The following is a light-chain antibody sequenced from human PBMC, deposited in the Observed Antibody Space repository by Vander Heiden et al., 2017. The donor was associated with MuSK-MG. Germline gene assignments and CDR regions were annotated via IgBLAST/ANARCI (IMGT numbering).Light chain of an antibody. CDR1: QSVSSN. CDR3: QQYNDWGLT. CDR2: GA. J-gene: IGKJ4*01. V-gene: IGKV3-15*01. Sequence: EIVMTQSPATLSVSPGERATLSCRASQSVSSNLAWYQQKPGQAPRLLIHGASGTEFTLTISSLQSEDFAVYYCQQYNDWGLTFGGESNV.